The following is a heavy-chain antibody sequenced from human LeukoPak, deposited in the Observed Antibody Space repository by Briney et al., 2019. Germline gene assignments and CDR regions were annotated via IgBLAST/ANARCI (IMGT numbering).Heavy chain of an antibody. CDR3: ARAKLGIVVVMRFEY. CDR1: GYTFTGYY. D-gene: IGHD3-22*01. J-gene: IGHJ4*02. V-gene: IGHV1-2*02. Sequence: ASVKVSCKASGYTFTGYYMHRVRQAPGQGLEWMGWINPNSGGTNYAQEFQGRVTMTRDTSIGTAYMELSRLRSDDTAVYYCARAKLGIVVVMRFEYWGQGTLVTVSS. CDR2: INPNSGGT.